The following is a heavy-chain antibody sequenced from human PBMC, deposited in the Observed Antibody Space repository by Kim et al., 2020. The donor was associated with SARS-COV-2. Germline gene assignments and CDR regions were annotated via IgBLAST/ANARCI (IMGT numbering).Heavy chain of an antibody. V-gene: IGHV4-34*01. CDR2: IQHSGIP. Sequence: SETLSLTCVVNGGSLSEYYWSWIRQSPGKGLEWIGEIQHSGIPNYNPSFKSRVTVSIDTAKNQFSLTLASVTAADTAVYYCARSDCSGRTCYGYSFDSWGQGTQVTVSS. CDR1: GGSLSEYY. CDR3: ARSDCSGRTCYGYSFDS. J-gene: IGHJ4*02. D-gene: IGHD2-21*02.